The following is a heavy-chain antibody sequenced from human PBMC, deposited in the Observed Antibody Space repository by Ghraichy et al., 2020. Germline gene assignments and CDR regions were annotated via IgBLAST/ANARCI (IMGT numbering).Heavy chain of an antibody. CDR1: GGSFSGYY. D-gene: IGHD3-9*01. Sequence: SETLSLTCAVYGGSFSGYYWSWIRQPPGKGLEWIGEINHSGSTNYNPSLKSRVTISVDTSKNQFSLKLSSVTAADTAVYYCARTAPSYDILTGYYMDYYYYGMDVWGQGTTVTVSS. CDR3: ARTAPSYDILTGYYMDYYYYGMDV. CDR2: INHSGST. J-gene: IGHJ6*02. V-gene: IGHV4-34*01.